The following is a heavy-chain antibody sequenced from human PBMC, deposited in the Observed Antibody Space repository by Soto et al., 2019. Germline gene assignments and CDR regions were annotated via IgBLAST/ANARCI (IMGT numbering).Heavy chain of an antibody. CDR3: ASYGGNPFLVDY. CDR2: IYHSGST. J-gene: IGHJ4*02. V-gene: IGHV4-30-2*01. CDR1: GGSISSGGYS. Sequence: QLQLQESGSGLVKPSQTLSLTCAVSGGSISSGGYSWSWIRQPPGKGLEWIGYIYHSGSTYYNPSLKSRVTVSVDRSKNQFSLKLSSVTAADTAVYYCASYGGNPFLVDYWGQGTLVTVSS. D-gene: IGHD4-17*01.